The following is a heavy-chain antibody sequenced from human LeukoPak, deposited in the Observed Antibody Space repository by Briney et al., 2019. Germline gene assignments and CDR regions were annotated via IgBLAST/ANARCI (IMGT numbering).Heavy chain of an antibody. D-gene: IGHD3-22*01. CDR1: GFTFSDYY. V-gene: IGHV3-11*04. Sequence: GSLRLSCAASGFTFSDYYMSWIRQAPGKGLEWVSYISSSGSTIYYADSVKGRFTISRDNAKNSLYLQMNSLRAEDTAVYYCARDAYYDSSDYLKYWGRGTLVTVSS. J-gene: IGHJ4*02. CDR2: ISSSGSTI. CDR3: ARDAYYDSSDYLKY.